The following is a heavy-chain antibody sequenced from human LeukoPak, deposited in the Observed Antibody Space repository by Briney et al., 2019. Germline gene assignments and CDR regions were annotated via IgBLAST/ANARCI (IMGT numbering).Heavy chain of an antibody. J-gene: IGHJ4*02. CDR1: GFTFSNYA. V-gene: IGHV3-23*01. CDR2: ISGSGART. Sequence: PGGSLRLSCAASGFTFSNYAMNWVRQAPGRGLEWVSGISGSGARTYYADSVKGRFTISRDNSKNTLYLQMNSLRAEDTAIYYCAKEDAAAGTFDYWGQGTLVTVSS. CDR3: AKEDAAAGTFDY. D-gene: IGHD6-13*01.